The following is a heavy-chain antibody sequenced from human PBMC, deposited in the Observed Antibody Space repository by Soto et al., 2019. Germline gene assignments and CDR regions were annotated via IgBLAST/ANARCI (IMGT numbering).Heavy chain of an antibody. Sequence: TSETLSLTCTVSGASISSSSYYWGWIRQPPGKDLEWIGSIYYSGSTYHNPSLKSRVSMSVDTSKNQFSLRLSSVTAADTAVYYCARTFSSSWYDAFGIWGQGTMVTVSS. J-gene: IGHJ3*02. V-gene: IGHV4-39*01. CDR3: ARTFSSSWYDAFGI. CDR2: IYYSGST. CDR1: GASISSSSYY. D-gene: IGHD6-13*01.